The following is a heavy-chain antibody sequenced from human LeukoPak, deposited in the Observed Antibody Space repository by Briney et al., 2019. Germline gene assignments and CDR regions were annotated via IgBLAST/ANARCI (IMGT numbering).Heavy chain of an antibody. CDR2: ISGSGGST. J-gene: IGHJ4*02. CDR1: GFTFSSYG. CDR3: ARHVVAVGFDY. D-gene: IGHD3-22*01. Sequence: GGSLRLSCAASGFTFSSYGMSWVRQAPGKGLEWVSAISGSGGSTYYADSVKGRFTISRDNSKNSLYLQMNSLRAEDTAVYYCARHVVAVGFDYWGQGTVVTVSS. V-gene: IGHV3-23*01.